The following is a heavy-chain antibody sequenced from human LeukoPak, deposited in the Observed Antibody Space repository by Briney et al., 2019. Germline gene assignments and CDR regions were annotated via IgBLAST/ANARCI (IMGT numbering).Heavy chain of an antibody. D-gene: IGHD3-10*01. CDR1: VGSISIGDDY. J-gene: IGHJ4*02. Sequence: PSQTLSLTCTVSVGSISIGDDYWSWIRQPPGKGLEWIGYIYYSGSTYYNPSLKSRVTMAVDTSKNQFSLKLSSVTAADTAVYYCPSGSYSYGSGRDYWGQGTLVTVSS. CDR3: PSGSYSYGSGRDY. V-gene: IGHV4-30-4*01. CDR2: IYYSGST.